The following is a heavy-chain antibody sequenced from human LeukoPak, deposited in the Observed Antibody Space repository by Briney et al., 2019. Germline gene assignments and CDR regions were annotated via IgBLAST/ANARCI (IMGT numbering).Heavy chain of an antibody. CDR3: ARMGTAFDY. CDR1: GFTFSIYW. D-gene: IGHD1-7*01. Sequence: GGSLRLSCAASGFTFSIYWMSWVRQAPGKGLEWVANIKQDGSEKYYVDSVKGRFTISRDNAKNTLYLQMNSLRGEDTAVYYCARMGTAFDYWGQGTLVTVSS. J-gene: IGHJ4*02. V-gene: IGHV3-7*04. CDR2: IKQDGSEK.